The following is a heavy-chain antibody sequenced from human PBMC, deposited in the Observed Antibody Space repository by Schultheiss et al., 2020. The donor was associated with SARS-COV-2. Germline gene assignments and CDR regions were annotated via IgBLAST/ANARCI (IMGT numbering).Heavy chain of an antibody. CDR3: ARLGSGYETYYFDY. CDR1: GGSLSGYY. CDR2: IYYSGST. V-gene: IGHV4-59*08. Sequence: SETLSLTCAVYGGSLSGYYWSWIRQPPGKGLEWIGYIYYSGSTNYNPSLKSRVTISVDTSKNQFSLKLSSVTAADTAVYYCARLGSGYETYYFDYWGQGTLVTVSS. D-gene: IGHD5-12*01. J-gene: IGHJ4*02.